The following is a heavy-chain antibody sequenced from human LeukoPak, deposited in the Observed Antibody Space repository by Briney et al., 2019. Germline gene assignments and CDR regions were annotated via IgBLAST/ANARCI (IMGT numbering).Heavy chain of an antibody. J-gene: IGHJ1*01. D-gene: IGHD3-22*01. CDR2: IKSDGRT. Sequence: GGSLRLSCAASGFTFSSYWMHWVRQAPGKGLVWVSRIKSDGRTTYADSVKGRFTISRDNAKNTLYLQMNSLRAEDTAVYYCARDHDYDSSGYYYVHEYFQHWGQGTLVTVSS. V-gene: IGHV3-74*01. CDR1: GFTFSSYW. CDR3: ARDHDYDSSGYYYVHEYFQH.